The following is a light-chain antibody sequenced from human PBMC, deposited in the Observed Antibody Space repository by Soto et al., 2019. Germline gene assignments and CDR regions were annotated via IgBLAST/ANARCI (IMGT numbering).Light chain of an antibody. CDR1: QNIDNW. CDR2: SAS. Sequence: DIQMPQSPSSVSASVGDRVTITCRASQNIDNWLAWYQHKPGKAPHRLIYSASTLQSGVPSRFSCCVSVTDFTLAISSRQPEDFATYDCQQCNIFPITFGQGTRLEI. J-gene: IGKJ5*01. V-gene: IGKV1-12*01. CDR3: QQCNIFPIT.